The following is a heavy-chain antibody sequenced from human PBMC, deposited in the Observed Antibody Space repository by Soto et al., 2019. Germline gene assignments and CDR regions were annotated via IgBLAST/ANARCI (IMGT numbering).Heavy chain of an antibody. Sequence: QVRLVQSGAEVKKPGASVKLSCKASGYTFTTYAVHWVRQAPGQRLEWMGWINAGNGNTKYSQKMQDRLTLKIDTSASTANMELKSLAPEDTAIYDRARDSEQLGVCWFDPWGQGAHVTVSS. CDR3: ARDSEQLGVCWFDP. CDR1: GYTFTTYA. CDR2: INAGNGNT. V-gene: IGHV1-3*01. J-gene: IGHJ5*02. D-gene: IGHD3-16*01.